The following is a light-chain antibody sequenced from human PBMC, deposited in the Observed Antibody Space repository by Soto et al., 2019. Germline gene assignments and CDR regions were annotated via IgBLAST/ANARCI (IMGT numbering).Light chain of an antibody. Sequence: EIVLTQSPGTLSLSPGERATLSCRASQSVSSYSLAWYQKKPGQAPRLLIYGPSSRATGIPDRFSGSGSGTDFTLTINRLEPEDFAVYYCQQYDSSPRTFGQGTKVDIK. CDR1: QSVSSYS. CDR3: QQYDSSPRT. V-gene: IGKV3-20*01. CDR2: GPS. J-gene: IGKJ1*01.